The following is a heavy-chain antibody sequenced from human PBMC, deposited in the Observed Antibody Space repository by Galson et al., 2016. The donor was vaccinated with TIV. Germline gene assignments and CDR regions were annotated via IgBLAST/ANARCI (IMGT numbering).Heavy chain of an antibody. V-gene: IGHV5-51*01. CDR1: GYRFSHSW. Sequence: QSGAEVKKPGGSLKISCKTSGYRFSHSWIGWVRQKPGKGLEWVGHIYPGDSDTRYSPSFQGHVTTSSDTSIDTAYPQWGSLTAPDTALYYCARHGYDFWNGQDYFFYGMDVWGQGTTVTVSS. J-gene: IGHJ6*02. CDR3: ARHGYDFWNGQDYFFYGMDV. CDR2: IYPGDSDT. D-gene: IGHD3-3*01.